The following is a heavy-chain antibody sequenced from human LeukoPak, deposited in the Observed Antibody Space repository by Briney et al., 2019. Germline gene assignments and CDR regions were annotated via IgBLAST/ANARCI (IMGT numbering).Heavy chain of an antibody. D-gene: IGHD1-7*01. Sequence: PGGSLRLSCAASGFTFSSYAMSWVRQAPGKGLEWVSAISGSGGSTYYADSVKGRFTISRDNSTNTLYLQMNSLRAEDTAVYYCAKEATGTTYYYYYMDVWGKGTTVTVSS. CDR2: ISGSGGST. CDR1: GFTFSSYA. CDR3: AKEATGTTYYYYYMDV. J-gene: IGHJ6*03. V-gene: IGHV3-23*01.